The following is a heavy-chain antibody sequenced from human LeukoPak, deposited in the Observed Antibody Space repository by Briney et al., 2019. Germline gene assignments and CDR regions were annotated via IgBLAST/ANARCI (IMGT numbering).Heavy chain of an antibody. V-gene: IGHV1-2*04. Sequence: GASVKVSCKASGYTFTCYYMHWVRHAPGQGLEWMGWINPNSGGTNYAQKFQGWVTMTRDTSISTAYMELSRLRSDDTAVYYCARGGGSRTAMVDYWGQGTLVTVSS. D-gene: IGHD5-18*01. CDR3: ARGGGSRTAMVDY. J-gene: IGHJ4*02. CDR1: GYTFTCYY. CDR2: INPNSGGT.